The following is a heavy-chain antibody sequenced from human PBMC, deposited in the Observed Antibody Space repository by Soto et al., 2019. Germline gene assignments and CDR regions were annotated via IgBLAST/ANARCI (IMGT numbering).Heavy chain of an antibody. CDR3: ARTYYESSGYYREYFQH. CDR1: GYSFASYW. V-gene: IGHV5-51*01. D-gene: IGHD3-22*01. CDR2: IYPGDSNI. Sequence: GESLKISCKASGYSFASYWIGWVRQMPGKGLEWMGIIYPGDSNIRYSPSFQGQVTISADKSISTAYLQWSSLKASDTAMYYCARTYYESSGYYREYFQHWGQGXLVTVSS. J-gene: IGHJ1*01.